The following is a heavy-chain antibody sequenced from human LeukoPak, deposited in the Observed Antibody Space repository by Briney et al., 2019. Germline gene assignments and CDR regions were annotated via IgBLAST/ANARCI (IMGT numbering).Heavy chain of an antibody. J-gene: IGHJ4*02. CDR2: IYYRGSA. CDR1: GGSISTYY. CDR3: ARAGNYYSSGSYLGY. Sequence: SETLSLTCTVSGGSISTYYWTWIRQPPGKGLEWIGYIYYRGSANYNPSLKSRVTISVDTSNNQFSLKLSSVTAADTAVYYCARAGNYYSSGSYLGYWGQGTLVTVSS. D-gene: IGHD3-10*01. V-gene: IGHV4-59*01.